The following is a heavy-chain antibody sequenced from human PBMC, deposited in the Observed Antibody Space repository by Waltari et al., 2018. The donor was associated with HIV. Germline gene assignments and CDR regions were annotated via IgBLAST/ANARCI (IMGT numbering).Heavy chain of an antibody. Sequence: QVQLVESGGGVVQPGRSLRLSCAASGFTFSSYAMHWVRQAPGKGIEWVAVISYDGRNKYYADSVKGRFTISRDNSKNTLYLQMNSLRAEDTAVYYCARPMNYGDYPYYFDYWGQGTLVTVSS. CDR2: ISYDGRNK. CDR1: GFTFSSYA. CDR3: ARPMNYGDYPYYFDY. J-gene: IGHJ4*02. V-gene: IGHV3-30*01. D-gene: IGHD4-17*01.